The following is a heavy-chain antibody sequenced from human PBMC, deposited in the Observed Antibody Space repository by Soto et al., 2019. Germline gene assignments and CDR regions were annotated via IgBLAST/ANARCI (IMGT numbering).Heavy chain of an antibody. Sequence: PGGSLRLSCAASGFPFSSYAMSWVRQAPGKGLEWVSGIGGSGGGKFYADSVKGRFTVSRDNAESTLSLELNSLRVEDTAIYYCARRSWRGRADYWGQGILVTVSS. CDR2: IGGSGGGK. V-gene: IGHV3-23*01. D-gene: IGHD3-3*01. CDR3: ARRSWRGRADY. CDR1: GFPFSSYA. J-gene: IGHJ4*02.